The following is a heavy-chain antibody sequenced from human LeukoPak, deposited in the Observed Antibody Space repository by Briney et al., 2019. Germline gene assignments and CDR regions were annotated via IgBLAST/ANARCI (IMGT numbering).Heavy chain of an antibody. CDR2: ISSSSSYI. CDR3: AKGGGSGWYGYFDY. CDR1: GFTFSSYS. Sequence: SGGSLRLSCAASGFTFSSYSMNWVRQAPGKGLEWVSSISSSSSYIYYADSVKGRFTISRDNSKNTLYLQMKSLRAEDTAVYYCAKGGGSGWYGYFDYWGQGTLVTVSS. V-gene: IGHV3-21*01. D-gene: IGHD6-19*01. J-gene: IGHJ4*02.